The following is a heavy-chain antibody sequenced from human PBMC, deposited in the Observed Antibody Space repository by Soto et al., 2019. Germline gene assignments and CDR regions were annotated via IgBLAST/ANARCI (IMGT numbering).Heavy chain of an antibody. V-gene: IGHV3-23*01. D-gene: IGHD6-19*01. CDR1: GFTFSSYA. CDR2: ISGSGGST. CDR3: AKDSLGSGWYYCDY. J-gene: IGHJ4*02. Sequence: GGSLRRSCAASGFTFSSYAMSWVRQAPGKGLEWVSAISGSGGSTYYADSVKGRFTISRDNSKNTLYLQMNSLRAEDTAVYYCAKDSLGSGWYYCDYWGQGTLVTVSS.